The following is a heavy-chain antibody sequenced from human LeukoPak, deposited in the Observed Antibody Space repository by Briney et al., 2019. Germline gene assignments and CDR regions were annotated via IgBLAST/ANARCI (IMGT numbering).Heavy chain of an antibody. D-gene: IGHD6-19*01. J-gene: IGHJ4*02. V-gene: IGHV3-48*03. CDR2: ISSSGSTI. Sequence: GGSLRLSCAASGFTFSSYEMNWVRQAPGKGLEWVSYISSSGSTIYYADSVKGRFTISRDNSKNTLYLQMNSLRAEDTAVYYCARDTEQWLGGFFDYWGQGTLVTVSS. CDR3: ARDTEQWLGGFFDY. CDR1: GFTFSSYE.